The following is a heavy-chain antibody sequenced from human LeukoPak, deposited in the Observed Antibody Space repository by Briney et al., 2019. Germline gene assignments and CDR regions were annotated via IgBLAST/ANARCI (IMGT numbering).Heavy chain of an antibody. CDR2: ISYDGSNK. Sequence: GGSLRLSCAASGFTFSSYGMHWVRQAPGMGLEWVAVISYDGSNKYYADSVKGRFTISRDNSKNTLYLQMNSLRAEDTAVYYCARGTRSSGYHYWGQGTLVTVSS. CDR1: GFTFSSYG. D-gene: IGHD6-19*01. CDR3: ARGTRSSGYHY. V-gene: IGHV3-30*03. J-gene: IGHJ4*02.